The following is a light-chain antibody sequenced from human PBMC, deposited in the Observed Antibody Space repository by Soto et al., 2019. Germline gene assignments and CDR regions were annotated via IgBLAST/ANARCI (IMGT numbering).Light chain of an antibody. CDR1: SSEVGGYNY. CDR3: ISYTPSVTYV. J-gene: IGLJ1*01. CDR2: GVS. V-gene: IGLV2-14*01. Sequence: QSALTQAASVSGSPGQAITISCTGTSSEVGGYNYVSWYQQHPGKAPKLMISGVSNRPSGVSNRFSGSKSGNTASLTSSGLQTEDEADYYCISYTPSVTYVFGTGTKVTVL.